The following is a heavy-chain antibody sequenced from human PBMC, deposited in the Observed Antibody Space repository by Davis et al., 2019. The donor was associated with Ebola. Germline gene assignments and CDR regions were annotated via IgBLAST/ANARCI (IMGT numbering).Heavy chain of an antibody. CDR2: IYYSGST. CDR3: ARGYSYGWSRWFDP. V-gene: IGHV4-59*01. D-gene: IGHD5-18*01. CDR1: GGSISSYY. J-gene: IGHJ5*02. Sequence: PSETLSLTCTVSGGSISSYYWSWIRQPPGKGLEWIGYIYYSGSTNYNPSLKSRVTISVDTSKNQFSLKLSSVTAADTAVYYCARGYSYGWSRWFDPWGQGTLVTVSS.